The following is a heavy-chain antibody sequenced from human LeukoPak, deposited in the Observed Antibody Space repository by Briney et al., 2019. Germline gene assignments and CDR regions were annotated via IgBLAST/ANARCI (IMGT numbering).Heavy chain of an antibody. D-gene: IGHD3-10*01. CDR3: ASITMVRGLRYGMDV. Sequence: SETLSLTCTVSGGSISSHCWSWIRQPPRKGLEWIGYVYYTGSANYNPSLKSRVTISLDTSKSQFSLKLSSVTAADTAVYYCASITMVRGLRYGMDVWGQGTTVTVSS. CDR1: GGSISSHC. J-gene: IGHJ6*02. V-gene: IGHV4-59*08. CDR2: VYYTGSA.